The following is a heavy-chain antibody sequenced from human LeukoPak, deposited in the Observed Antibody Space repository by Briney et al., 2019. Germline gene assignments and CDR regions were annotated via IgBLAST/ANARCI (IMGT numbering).Heavy chain of an antibody. J-gene: IGHJ5*02. D-gene: IGHD6-13*01. Sequence: GGSLRLSCAASGFTFSSYAMHWVRQAPGKGLEWVAVISYDGSNKYYADSVKGRFTISRANSKNTLYLQMNSLRAEDTAVYYCARVKQQLVTTNLSWFDPWGEGTLVTVSS. V-gene: IGHV3-30-3*01. CDR2: ISYDGSNK. CDR1: GFTFSSYA. CDR3: ARVKQQLVTTNLSWFDP.